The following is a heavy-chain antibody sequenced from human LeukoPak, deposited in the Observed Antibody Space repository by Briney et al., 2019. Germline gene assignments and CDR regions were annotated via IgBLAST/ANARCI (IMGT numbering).Heavy chain of an antibody. D-gene: IGHD2-15*01. J-gene: IGHJ5*02. CDR3: ARRNHDLQRWYDP. CDR2: IYYSGST. Sequence: SETLSLTCTVSGGSINSGGYYWSWIRQHPGKGLNWIGYIYYSGSTYYNPSLNSRVTMSIDTSKNQFSLNLSSVTAADTAVYFCARRNHDLQRWYDPWGQGNLVTVSS. V-gene: IGHV4-31*03. CDR1: GGSINSGGYY.